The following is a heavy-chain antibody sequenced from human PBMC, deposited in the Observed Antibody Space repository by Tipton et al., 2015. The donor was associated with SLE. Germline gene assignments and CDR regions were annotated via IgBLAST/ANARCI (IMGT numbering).Heavy chain of an antibody. CDR1: GGSINPYH. V-gene: IGHV4-59*08. CDR2: VYYSGTP. CDR3: ARGGGYNFFDS. Sequence: LRLSCTVSGGSINPYHWSWIRQTPEKGLEWIGCVYYSGTPTYNPSLASRATISVDTSKRRFFLSLTSVTAADAAVYYCARGGGYNFFDSWGQGTLVTVSS. D-gene: IGHD5-24*01. J-gene: IGHJ4*02.